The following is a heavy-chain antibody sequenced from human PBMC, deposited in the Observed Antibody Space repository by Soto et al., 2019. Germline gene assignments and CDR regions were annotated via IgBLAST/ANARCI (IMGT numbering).Heavy chain of an antibody. CDR1: GASISNIDYS. V-gene: IGHV4-39*01. CDR2: MYYSGST. Sequence: QLQLQESGPRLVKPSETLSLTCTVSGASISNIDYSWGCIRQAPGKGLEWIGTMYYSGSTYYDPSRKRRVTVSVDTSRKEVSLKATSVSAADTAVYYCARHSTPLESNWFHPWGQGPLVTVSS. J-gene: IGHJ5*02. D-gene: IGHD1-1*01. CDR3: ARHSTPLESNWFHP.